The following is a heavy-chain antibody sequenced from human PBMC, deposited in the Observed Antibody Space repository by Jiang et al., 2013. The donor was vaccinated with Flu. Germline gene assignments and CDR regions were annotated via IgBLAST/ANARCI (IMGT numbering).Heavy chain of an antibody. D-gene: IGHD6-13*01. J-gene: IGHJ4*02. CDR3: ARDNKGIAAAGLHTRFDH. V-gene: IGHV4-39*07. CDR1: GGSISSGNYY. CDR2: IYYSGST. Sequence: VLLKPSETLSLTCTVSGGSISSGNYYWGWIRQTPGKGLEWIGNIYYSGSTFYNPSLKSRVTISVDTSKNQFSLKLSSVTAADTAVYYCARDNKGIAAAGLHTRFDHWGQGTLVTVSS.